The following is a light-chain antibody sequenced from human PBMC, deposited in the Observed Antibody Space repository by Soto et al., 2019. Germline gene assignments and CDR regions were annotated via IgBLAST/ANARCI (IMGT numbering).Light chain of an antibody. CDR3: MQALQTPRT. Sequence: DVAMTQSPLSLSVTPGEPASISCRSGQSLLHRNGFNYLDWYLQRPGQSPQLLMYMGSYRASRVPDRFSGSGSGTDFTLNISRVEAEDVGVYYCMQALQTPRTFGQGTKVEIK. V-gene: IGKV2-28*01. CDR1: QSLLHRNGFNY. J-gene: IGKJ1*01. CDR2: MGS.